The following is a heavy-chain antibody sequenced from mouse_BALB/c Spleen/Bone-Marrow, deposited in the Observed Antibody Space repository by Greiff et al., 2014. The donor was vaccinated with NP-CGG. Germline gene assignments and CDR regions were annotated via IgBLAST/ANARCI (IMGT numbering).Heavy chain of an antibody. CDR3: AAITTVAY. J-gene: IGHJ2*01. D-gene: IGHD1-1*01. CDR1: GFTFSSCA. Sequence: EVMLVESGGGLVKPGGSLKLSCAASGFTFSSCALSWVRRTPEKRLEWVASISSGGTTYYQDSVKGRFTISRGNARNILYLQMSSLGSEDTAIFYCAAITTVAYWGQGTILTVTS. CDR2: ISSGGTT. V-gene: IGHV5-6-5*01.